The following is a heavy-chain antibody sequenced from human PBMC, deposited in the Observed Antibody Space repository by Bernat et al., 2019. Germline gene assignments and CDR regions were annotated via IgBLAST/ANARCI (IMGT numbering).Heavy chain of an antibody. CDR2: ISYDGSNK. CDR1: GFTFSSYA. J-gene: IGHJ6*02. CDR3: ARDWWDSSPTYYYYYYGMDV. D-gene: IGHD2-8*02. Sequence: QVQLVESGGGVVQPGRSLRLSCAASGFTFSSYAMHWVRQAPGKGLEWVAVISYDGSNKYYADSVKGRFTISRDNSKNTLYLQMNSLRAEDTAVYYCARDWWDSSPTYYYYYYGMDVWGQGTTVTVSS. V-gene: IGHV3-30-3*01.